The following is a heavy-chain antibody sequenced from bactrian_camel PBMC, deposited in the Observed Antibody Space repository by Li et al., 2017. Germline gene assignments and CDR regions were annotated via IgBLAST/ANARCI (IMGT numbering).Heavy chain of an antibody. J-gene: IGHJ4*01. CDR1: GYTFSRHC. CDR3: AAAEHCTGGYLSQYIN. V-gene: IGHV3S53*01. Sequence: HVQLVESGGGSVQAGGSLRLSCEASGYTFSRHCMGWFRQAPGQQREGVAGITDRGATKYTDSVKGRFTISKDNAKTTLHLQMNNLKPEDSARYYCAAAEHCTGGYLSQYINWGQGTQVTVS. D-gene: IGHD7*01. CDR2: ITDRGAT.